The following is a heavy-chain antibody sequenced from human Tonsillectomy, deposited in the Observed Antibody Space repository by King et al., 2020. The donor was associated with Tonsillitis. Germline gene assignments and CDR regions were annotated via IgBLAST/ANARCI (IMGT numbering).Heavy chain of an antibody. CDR3: ARGLFSSTSADAFDI. V-gene: IGHV4-31*03. Sequence: QLQESGPGLVKPSQTLSLTCKVSGGPISSVGYYWSWIRQHPGKGLEWIGYIYYSGGTYYNPSLKSRVTISVDTSKNHFSLKLSSVTAADTAVYYCARGLFSSTSADAFDIWGQGTLVAVSS. CDR2: IYYSGGT. J-gene: IGHJ3*02. CDR1: GGPISSVGYY. D-gene: IGHD2-2*01.